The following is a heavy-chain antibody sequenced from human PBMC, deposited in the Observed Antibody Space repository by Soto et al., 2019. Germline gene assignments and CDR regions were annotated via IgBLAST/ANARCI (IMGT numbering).Heavy chain of an antibody. D-gene: IGHD2-21*01. J-gene: IGHJ6*02. CDR2: VTFDGSRT. V-gene: IGHV3-30*18. Sequence: PGGSLRLSCAASGFNFNNYAMHWVRQAPGKGLEWVAVVTFDGSRTYYADSVKGRLTISRDSSNNTVSLQMNSLTNEDTAVYYCAKAGWGGDYYYGLDVWGQGTTVTVSS. CDR1: GFNFNNYA. CDR3: AKAGWGGDYYYGLDV.